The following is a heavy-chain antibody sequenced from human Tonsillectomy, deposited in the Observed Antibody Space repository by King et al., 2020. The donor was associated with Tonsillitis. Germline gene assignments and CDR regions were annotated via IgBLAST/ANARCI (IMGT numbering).Heavy chain of an antibody. CDR3: ARDDSGWDDYVWGSYRYFFDY. D-gene: IGHD3-16*02. V-gene: IGHV3-21*06. J-gene: IGHJ4*02. CDR1: GFTFSTYS. Sequence: EVQLVESGGGLVKPGGSLRLSCAASGFTFSTYSMNWVRQTPGKGLEWVSSISSSLSYVYYADSVKGRFTIFRDNAKNSLYLQMDSLRAEDTAVYYCARDDSGWDDYVWGSYRYFFDYWGQGTLVTVSS. CDR2: ISSSLSYV.